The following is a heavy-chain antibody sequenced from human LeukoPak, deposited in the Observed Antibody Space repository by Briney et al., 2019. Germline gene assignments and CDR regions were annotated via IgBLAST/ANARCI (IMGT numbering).Heavy chain of an antibody. D-gene: IGHD3-3*01. CDR3: ARTSEAAYYDFWSGYRLGDAFDI. CDR1: GFTFSSYA. CDR2: ISGSGGST. J-gene: IGHJ3*02. Sequence: GGSLRLSCAASGFTFSSYAMSWVRQAPGKGLEWVSAISGSGGSTYYADSVKGRFTISRDNSKNTLYLQMNSLRAEDTAVYYCARTSEAAYYDFWSGYRLGDAFDIWGQGTMVTVSS. V-gene: IGHV3-23*01.